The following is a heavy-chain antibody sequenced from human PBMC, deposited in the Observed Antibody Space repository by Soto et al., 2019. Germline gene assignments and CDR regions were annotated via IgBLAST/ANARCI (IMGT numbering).Heavy chain of an antibody. Sequence: PGGSLRLSCAASGFTFSSYGMHWVRQAPGKGLEWVAVIWYDGSNKYYADSVKGRFTISRDNSKNTLYLQMNSLRAEDTAVYYCAREPRYYDFWSGPLLNYYYYGMDVWGQGTTVTVSS. CDR1: GFTFSSYG. CDR2: IWYDGSNK. CDR3: AREPRYYDFWSGPLLNYYYYGMDV. D-gene: IGHD3-3*01. J-gene: IGHJ6*02. V-gene: IGHV3-33*01.